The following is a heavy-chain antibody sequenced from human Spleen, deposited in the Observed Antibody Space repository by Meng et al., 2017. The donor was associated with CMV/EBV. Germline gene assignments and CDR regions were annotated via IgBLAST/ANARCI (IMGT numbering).Heavy chain of an antibody. V-gene: IGHV3-21*01. CDR3: ARYCSSTSCQSLFDL. Sequence: GESLKISCAASGFTFSNYSMIWVRQAPGKGLEWVSFISTTSTYIYYADSMKGRFTIARDNAKNSLYLQMNSLRAEDTAVYYCARYCSSTSCQSLFDLWGRGTLVTVSS. J-gene: IGHJ2*01. CDR1: GFTFSNYS. CDR2: ISTTSTYI. D-gene: IGHD2-2*01.